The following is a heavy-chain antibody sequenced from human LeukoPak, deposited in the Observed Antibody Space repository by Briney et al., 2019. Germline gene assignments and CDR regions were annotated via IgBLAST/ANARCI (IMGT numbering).Heavy chain of an antibody. CDR2: INPNSGGT. CDR1: GYTFTGYY. D-gene: IGHD2-21*01. CDR3: ARFRGFRLWTNQYYFDY. J-gene: IGHJ4*02. Sequence: GASVKVSCKASGYTFTGYYMHWVRQAPGQGLEWMGWINPNSGGTNYAQKFQGRVTMTRDTSISTAYMELSRLRSDDTAVYYCARFRGFRLWTNQYYFDYWGQGTLVTVSS. V-gene: IGHV1-2*02.